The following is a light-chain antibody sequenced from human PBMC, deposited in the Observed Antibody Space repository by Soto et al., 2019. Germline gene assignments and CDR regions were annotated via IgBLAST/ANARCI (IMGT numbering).Light chain of an antibody. CDR1: QTVSSSY. J-gene: IGKJ4*01. CDR2: VAS. V-gene: IGKV3-20*01. CDR3: QQYGNSPLT. Sequence: EIVLTQSPCTLSLSPGERATLSCRASQTVSSSYLAWYQQKPGQAPRLLIYVASSRATGIPDRFSGSGSGTDFTLTISSLEPEDFAFYYCQQYGNSPLTLGGGTKVDIK.